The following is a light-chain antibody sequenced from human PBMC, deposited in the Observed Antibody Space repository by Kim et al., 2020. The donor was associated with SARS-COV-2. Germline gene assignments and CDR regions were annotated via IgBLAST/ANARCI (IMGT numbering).Light chain of an antibody. J-gene: IGLJ3*02. Sequence: GQSVTISCTGTSSDVGGYNDVSSYQQHPGKAPKLMIYDVSKRPSVVPDRFSASKSGNTASLTVSGLQAEDEADYYCSSYAGSNNLVFGGGTQLTVL. CDR2: DVS. CDR1: SSDVGGYND. CDR3: SSYAGSNNLV. V-gene: IGLV2-8*01.